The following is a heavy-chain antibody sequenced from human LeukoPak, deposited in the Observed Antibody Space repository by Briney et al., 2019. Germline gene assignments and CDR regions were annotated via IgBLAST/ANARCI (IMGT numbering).Heavy chain of an antibody. J-gene: IGHJ4*02. CDR2: INPGGSST. CDR1: GFTFSNYW. Sequence: GGSLRLSCAASGFTFSNYWMHWVRQVPGKGLVWVSRINPGGSSTTYADSVRGRFTISRDNAKNTLYLQMDSLRAEDTGVYYCARSNQADDYWGQGTLVTVSS. D-gene: IGHD1-14*01. CDR3: ARSNQADDY. V-gene: IGHV3-74*01.